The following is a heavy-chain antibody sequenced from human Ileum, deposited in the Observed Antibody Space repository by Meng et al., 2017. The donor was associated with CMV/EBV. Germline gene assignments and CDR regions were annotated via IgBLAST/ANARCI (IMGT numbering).Heavy chain of an antibody. D-gene: IGHD1-26*01. J-gene: IGHJ5*02. CDR3: AANLVGYTAGDS. CDR2: IKGDGSQM. CDR1: GFSFRDLW. Sequence: GESLKISCAASGFSFRDLWMTWVRQTPGEGLEWVANIKGDGSQMAYADSVKGRFTISRDNTKTSLYLQMNSLRAEDTGVYHCAANLVGYTAGDSLGQGTLVTDSS. V-gene: IGHV3-7*02.